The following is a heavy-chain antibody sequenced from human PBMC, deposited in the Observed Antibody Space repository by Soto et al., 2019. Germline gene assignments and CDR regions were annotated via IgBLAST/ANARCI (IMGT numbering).Heavy chain of an antibody. V-gene: IGHV3-9*01. D-gene: IGHD3-22*01. Sequence: EVQLVESGGGLVQPGRSLRLSCAASGFTFDDYAMHWVRQAPGKGLEWVSGLSWNSGSIGYADSVKGRFPISRDNDKNPLYLQMNSLRAEDTALYYCAKGVRAYYDSSGYYGYWGQGTLVTVSA. CDR2: LSWNSGSI. CDR3: AKGVRAYYDSSGYYGY. J-gene: IGHJ4*02. CDR1: GFTFDDYA.